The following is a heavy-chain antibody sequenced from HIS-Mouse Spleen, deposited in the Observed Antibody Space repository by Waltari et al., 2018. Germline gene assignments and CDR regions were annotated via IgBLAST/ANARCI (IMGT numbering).Heavy chain of an antibody. CDR3: AKVSGYSGYETAFDI. D-gene: IGHD5-12*01. CDR1: GFTFMSYG. CDR2: ISYDGSNK. Sequence: QVQLVESGGGVVQPGRSLRLSCAASGFTFMSYGLHWVRQAPGKGLEWVAVISYDGSNKYYADSVKGRFTISRDNSKNTLYLQMNSLRAEDTAVYYCAKVSGYSGYETAFDIWGQGTMVTVSS. J-gene: IGHJ3*02. V-gene: IGHV3-30*18.